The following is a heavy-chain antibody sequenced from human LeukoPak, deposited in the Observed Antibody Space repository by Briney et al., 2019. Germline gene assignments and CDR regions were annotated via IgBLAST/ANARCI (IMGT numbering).Heavy chain of an antibody. CDR1: GFTVSSNY. CDR2: LYSGGST. Sequence: GGSLRLSCAASGFTVSSNYMSWVRQAPGKGLEWVSVLYSGGSTYYADSVKGRFTISRDNSRNTLYLQMSSLRAEDTAVYYCARAPPGYCSGGSCSRPLDLWGQGTLVTVSS. V-gene: IGHV3-66*01. CDR3: ARAPPGYCSGGSCSRPLDL. D-gene: IGHD2-15*01. J-gene: IGHJ5*02.